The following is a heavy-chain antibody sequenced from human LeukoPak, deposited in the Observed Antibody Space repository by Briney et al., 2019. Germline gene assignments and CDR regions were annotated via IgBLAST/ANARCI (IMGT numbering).Heavy chain of an antibody. CDR3: ARVGVGGRYYFDY. Sequence: ASVKVSCKASGYTFTSYYLHWVRQAPGQGLEWMGIINPSGGSTSYAQRFQGRVTMTRDTSTSTVYMELSSLRSEDTAVYYCARVGVGGRYYFDYWGQGTLVTVSS. D-gene: IGHD1-26*01. V-gene: IGHV1-46*01. CDR2: INPSGGST. CDR1: GYTFTSYY. J-gene: IGHJ4*02.